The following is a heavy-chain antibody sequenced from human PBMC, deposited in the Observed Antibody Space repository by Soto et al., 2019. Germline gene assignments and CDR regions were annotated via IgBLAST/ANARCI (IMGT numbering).Heavy chain of an antibody. Sequence: QVQLQESGPGLVKPSQTLSLTCTVSGDSVSSGDYYWTWIRQPPGKGLEWVGYIYHGGNTYYNPSLKSRLTLSVDTSKNQFTLNLSSVTAADTAVYYCASSRSAYSYPRWFDPWGQGTLVTVSS. J-gene: IGHJ5*02. CDR1: GDSVSSGDYY. V-gene: IGHV4-30-4*01. CDR3: ASSRSAYSYPRWFDP. D-gene: IGHD3-16*01. CDR2: IYHGGNT.